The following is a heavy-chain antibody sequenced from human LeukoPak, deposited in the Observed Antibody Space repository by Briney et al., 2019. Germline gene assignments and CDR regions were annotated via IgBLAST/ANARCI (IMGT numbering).Heavy chain of an antibody. Sequence: SETLSLTCTVSGGSINNYYWSWIRQPPGKGLEWIGYIYYRGNTNYNPSLKSRVAISVDTSKNQFSLKLSSVTAADTAVYYCARDLGGGGFNYFDPWGQGTLVTVSS. D-gene: IGHD3-22*01. J-gene: IGHJ5*02. CDR1: GGSINNYY. V-gene: IGHV4-59*01. CDR2: IYYRGNT. CDR3: ARDLGGGGFNYFDP.